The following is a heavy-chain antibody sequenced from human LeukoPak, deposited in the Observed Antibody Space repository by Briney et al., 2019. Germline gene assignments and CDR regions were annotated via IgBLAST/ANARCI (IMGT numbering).Heavy chain of an antibody. D-gene: IGHD4-17*01. CDR3: ARGSTVTTIPYFYYFMDV. CDR2: MNPNSGGT. V-gene: IGHV1-2*02. J-gene: IGHJ6*03. CDR1: GYTFTSYD. Sequence: ASVKVSCKASGYTFTSYDINWVRQATGQGLEWMGWMNPNSGGTNYAQKFQGRVTMTRDTSISTAYMELSRLRSDDTAVYYCARGSTVTTIPYFYYFMDVWGKGTTVTVSS.